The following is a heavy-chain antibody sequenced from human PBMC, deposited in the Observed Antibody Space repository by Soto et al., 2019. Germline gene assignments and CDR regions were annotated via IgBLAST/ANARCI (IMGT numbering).Heavy chain of an antibody. V-gene: IGHV3-48*01. CDR1: GFTFSSYS. CDR2: ISSSSSTI. D-gene: IGHD2-21*02. CDR3: AKDGAYCGGDCYSYYPDY. J-gene: IGHJ4*02. Sequence: GGSLRLSCAASGFTFSSYSMNWVRQAPGKGLEWVSYISSSSSTIYYADSVKGRFTISRDNSKNTLYLQMNSLRAEDTAVYYCAKDGAYCGGDCYSYYPDYWGQGTLVTVSS.